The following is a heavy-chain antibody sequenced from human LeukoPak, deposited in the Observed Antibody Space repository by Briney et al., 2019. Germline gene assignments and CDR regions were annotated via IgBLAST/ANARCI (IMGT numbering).Heavy chain of an antibody. CDR3: ARTYCSSTSCYWVFDY. D-gene: IGHD2-2*01. Sequence: GASVKVSCKASGYTFTSYGISWVRQAPGQGLEWMGWISAYNGNTNYAQKLQGRVTMTTDTSTSTAYMELRSLRSDDTAVYYCARTYCSSTSCYWVFDYWGQGTLVTVSS. CDR2: ISAYNGNT. V-gene: IGHV1-18*04. CDR1: GYTFTSYG. J-gene: IGHJ4*02.